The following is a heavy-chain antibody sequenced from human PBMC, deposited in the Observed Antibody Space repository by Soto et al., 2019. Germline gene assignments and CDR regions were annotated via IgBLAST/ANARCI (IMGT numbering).Heavy chain of an antibody. CDR3: ARAYSSLNNWFDP. J-gene: IGHJ5*02. D-gene: IGHD6-13*01. CDR1: GGSISSGDYY. CDR2: IYYSGST. V-gene: IGHV4-30-4*01. Sequence: CTVSGGSISSGDYYWSWIRQPPGKGLEWIGYIYYSGSTYYNPSLKSRVTISVDTSKNQFSLKLSSVTAADTAVYYCARAYSSLNNWFDPWGQGTLVTVSS.